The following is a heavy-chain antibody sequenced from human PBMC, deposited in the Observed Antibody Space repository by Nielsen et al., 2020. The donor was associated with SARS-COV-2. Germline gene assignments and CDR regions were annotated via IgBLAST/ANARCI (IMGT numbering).Heavy chain of an antibody. Sequence: GESLKISCAASGFTVSSNYMSWVRQAPGKGLEWVGFIRSKAYGGTTEYAASVKGRFTISRDDSKSIAYLQMNSLKTEDTAVYYCTREDIVVVPAAIGPDYYYYGMDVWGQGTTVTVSS. V-gene: IGHV3-49*04. J-gene: IGHJ6*02. CDR3: TREDIVVVPAAIGPDYYYYGMDV. CDR1: GFTVSSNY. CDR2: IRSKAYGGTT. D-gene: IGHD2-2*02.